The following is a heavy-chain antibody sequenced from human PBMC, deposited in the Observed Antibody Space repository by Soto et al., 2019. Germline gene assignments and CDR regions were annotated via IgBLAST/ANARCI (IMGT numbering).Heavy chain of an antibody. Sequence: QVQLVESGGGVVQPGRSLRLSCAASGFTFSSYGMHWVRPAPGKGREWVAVIWYDGSNKYYADSVKGRFTISRDNSKNALYLQMNSLRAEDTAAYYCARETYYYGSGIHQHYYYYGMDDWGQGTTVTVSS. V-gene: IGHV3-33*01. CDR2: IWYDGSNK. D-gene: IGHD3-10*01. CDR1: GFTFSSYG. CDR3: ARETYYYGSGIHQHYYYYGMDD. J-gene: IGHJ6*02.